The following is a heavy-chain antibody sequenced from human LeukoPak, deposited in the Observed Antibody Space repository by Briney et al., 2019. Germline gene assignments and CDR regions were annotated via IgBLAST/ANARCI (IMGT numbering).Heavy chain of an antibody. V-gene: IGHV4-61*01. D-gene: IGHD4-17*01. CDR2: IYYSGST. CDR1: GGSISSSSYY. Sequence: SETLSLTCTVSGGSISSSSYYWGWIRQPPGKGLEWIGYIYYSGSTNYNPSLKSRVTISVDTSKNQFSLKLSSVTAADTAVYYCARDRSGDSSYYYYGMDVWGQGTTVTVSS. J-gene: IGHJ6*02. CDR3: ARDRSGDSSYYYYGMDV.